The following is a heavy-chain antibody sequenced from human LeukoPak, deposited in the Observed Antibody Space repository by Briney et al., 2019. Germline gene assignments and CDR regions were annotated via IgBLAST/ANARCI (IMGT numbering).Heavy chain of an antibody. J-gene: IGHJ4*02. D-gene: IGHD3-22*01. CDR1: GGSFSGYY. CDR2: INHSGST. CDR3: ARGGPTYYYERSGLHDY. Sequence: SETLSLTCAVYGGSFSGYYWSWIRQPPGKGLEWIGEINHSGSTNYNPSLKSRVTISVDTSKNQFSLKLSSVTAADTAVYYCARGGPTYYYERSGLHDYWGQGTLVTVSS. V-gene: IGHV4-34*01.